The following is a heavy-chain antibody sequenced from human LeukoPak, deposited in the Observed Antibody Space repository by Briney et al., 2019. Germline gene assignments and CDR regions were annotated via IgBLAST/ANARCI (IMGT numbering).Heavy chain of an antibody. CDR2: IRYDGSNK. J-gene: IGHJ6*03. D-gene: IGHD6-13*01. CDR1: GFTFSSYG. V-gene: IGHV3-30*02. CDR3: AKEGPEYSSTWPYYYYYMDV. Sequence: GGSLRLSCAASGFTFSSYGMHWVRQAPDKGLEWVAFIRYDGSNKYYADSVKGRFTISRDNSKNTLYLQMDSLRAEDTAVYYCAKEGPEYSSTWPYYYYYMDVWGKGTTVTISS.